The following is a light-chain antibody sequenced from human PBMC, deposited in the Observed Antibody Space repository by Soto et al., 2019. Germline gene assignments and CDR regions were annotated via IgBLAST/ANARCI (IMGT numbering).Light chain of an antibody. J-gene: IGLJ2*01. V-gene: IGLV4-69*01. CDR2: VDSDGSH. CDR3: QTWGNNIWV. Sequence: QLVLTQSSSASASLGASVKLTCTLSGGHSNYAIAWYQQRPERGPRFLMKVDSDGSHRKGDGIPDRFSGSSSGAERDLTISSLQSEDEADYYCQTWGNNIWVFGGGTKLTVL. CDR1: GGHSNYA.